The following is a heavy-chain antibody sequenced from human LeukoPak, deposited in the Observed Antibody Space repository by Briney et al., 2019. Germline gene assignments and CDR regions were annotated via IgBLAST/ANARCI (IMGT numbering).Heavy chain of an antibody. D-gene: IGHD6-13*01. Sequence: SETLSLTCTVSGGSISSSSYYWGWIRQPPGKGLEWIGSIYYSGSTYYNPSLKSRVTISVDTSKNQFSLKLSSVTAADTAVYYCARIDRSYSSSWYDAFDIWGQGTMVTVSS. CDR2: IYYSGST. CDR3: ARIDRSYSSSWYDAFDI. V-gene: IGHV4-39*01. J-gene: IGHJ3*02. CDR1: GGSISSSSYY.